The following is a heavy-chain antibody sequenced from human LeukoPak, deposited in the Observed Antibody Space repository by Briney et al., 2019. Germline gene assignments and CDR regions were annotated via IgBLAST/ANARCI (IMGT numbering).Heavy chain of an antibody. D-gene: IGHD5-18*01. V-gene: IGHV1-2*02. CDR2: INPNSGDT. Sequence: GASVKVSCKASGYTLTDSYMHWVRQAPGQGLEWLAWINPNSGDTNYAQKFQGRVTATRDTSISTAYMELSGLTSDDTAVYYCATEEQYRNYFDHWGQGTLVTVSS. CDR1: GYTLTDSY. J-gene: IGHJ4*02. CDR3: ATEEQYRNYFDH.